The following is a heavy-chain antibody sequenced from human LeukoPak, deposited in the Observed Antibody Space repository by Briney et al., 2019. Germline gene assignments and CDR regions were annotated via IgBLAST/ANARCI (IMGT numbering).Heavy chain of an antibody. Sequence: SSVKVSCKASGGTFSNYVISWVRQAPGQGLEWMGGIIPILGIANYAQKFQGRVTITADKSTSTAYMELSSLRSEDTAVYYCARDQSYCSSTSCPDDYWGQGTLVTVSS. CDR1: GGTFSNYV. D-gene: IGHD2-2*01. CDR3: ARDQSYCSSTSCPDDY. V-gene: IGHV1-69*04. CDR2: IIPILGIA. J-gene: IGHJ4*02.